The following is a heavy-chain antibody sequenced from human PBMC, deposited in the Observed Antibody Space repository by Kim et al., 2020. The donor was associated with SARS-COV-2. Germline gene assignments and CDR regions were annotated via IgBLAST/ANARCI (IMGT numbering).Heavy chain of an antibody. D-gene: IGHD7-27*01. Sequence: NPSLKSRVTISLDTSKTQFSQKLSSGTAADTAVYYCERDPGTGEGVYFDHWGQGTLVTVSS. V-gene: IGHV4-59*01. J-gene: IGHJ4*02. CDR3: ERDPGTGEGVYFDH.